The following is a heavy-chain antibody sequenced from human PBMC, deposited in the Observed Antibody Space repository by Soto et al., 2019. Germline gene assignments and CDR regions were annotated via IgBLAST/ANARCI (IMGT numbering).Heavy chain of an antibody. CDR3: AGEAVAGPYYYYGMDV. D-gene: IGHD6-19*01. CDR1: GFTFSSYG. Sequence: GGSLRLSCAASGFTFSSYGMHWVRQAPGKGLEWVAVIWYDGSNKYYADSVKGRFTISRDNSKNTLYLQMNSLRAEDTAVYYCAGEAVAGPYYYYGMDVWGQGTTVTVSS. V-gene: IGHV3-33*01. J-gene: IGHJ6*02. CDR2: IWYDGSNK.